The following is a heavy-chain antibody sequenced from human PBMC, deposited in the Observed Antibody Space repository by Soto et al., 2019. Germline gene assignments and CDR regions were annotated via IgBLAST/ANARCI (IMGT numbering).Heavy chain of an antibody. V-gene: IGHV2-5*02. CDR3: AHLAWKEMWPRAPVVN. J-gene: IGHJ4*02. Sequence: SGPTLVNPTQTLTLTCTFSGFSLSTSGVGVGWIRQPPAKALEWLGIIFWDDDKRYRPSLKRRVSITKDTSKNQLVLTMTNMDPVDTATYYCAHLAWKEMWPRAPVVNWGQGTPVTVSS. CDR1: GFSLSTSGVG. CDR2: IFWDDDK. D-gene: IGHD1-1*01.